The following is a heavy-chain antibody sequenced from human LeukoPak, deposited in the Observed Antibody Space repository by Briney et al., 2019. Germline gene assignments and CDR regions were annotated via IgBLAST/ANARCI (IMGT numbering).Heavy chain of an antibody. V-gene: IGHV3-33*01. Sequence: SGGSLRLSCAASGFTFSRNGMHWVRQAPGKGLEWVALIYYDGSNKYYVDSVKGRFTISRDNSKNMVYLQMNSLRAEDTAVYYCARDLLYSGSYSWYFDLWGRGTPVTVSS. CDR3: ARDLLYSGSYSWYFDL. CDR2: IYYDGSNK. D-gene: IGHD1-26*01. J-gene: IGHJ2*01. CDR1: GFTFSRNG.